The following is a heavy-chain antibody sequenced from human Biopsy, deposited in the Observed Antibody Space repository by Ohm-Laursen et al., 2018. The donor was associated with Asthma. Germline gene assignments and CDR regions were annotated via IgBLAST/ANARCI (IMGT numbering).Heavy chain of an antibody. CDR3: ATYSTGWSGVEF. Sequence: TLSLTCGVSGASISQYYWTWIRQSPGKGLEWIGYIFYGGNSYYSSSLKSRVSISVDPSKKQFSLTLDSVTAADTAVYYCATYSTGWSGVEFWGQGTRVTVSS. CDR2: IFYGGNS. J-gene: IGHJ4*02. V-gene: IGHV4-59*01. D-gene: IGHD6-19*01. CDR1: GASISQYY.